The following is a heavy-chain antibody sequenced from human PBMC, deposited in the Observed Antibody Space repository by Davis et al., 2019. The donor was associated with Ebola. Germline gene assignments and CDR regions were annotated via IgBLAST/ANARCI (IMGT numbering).Heavy chain of an antibody. D-gene: IGHD1-26*01. V-gene: IGHV3-73*01. CDR2: IRSKANSYAT. Sequence: GESLKIPCAASGFTFSGSAMHWVRQASGKGLEWVGRIRSKANSYATAYAASVKGRFTISRDDSKNTAYLQMNSLKTEDTAVYYCTQSGSRDYWGQGTLVTVSS. CDR1: GFTFSGSA. J-gene: IGHJ4*02. CDR3: TQSGSRDY.